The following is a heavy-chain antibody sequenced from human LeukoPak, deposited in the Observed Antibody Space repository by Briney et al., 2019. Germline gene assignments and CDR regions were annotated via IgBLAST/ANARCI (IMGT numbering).Heavy chain of an antibody. CDR2: ISNSGRT. V-gene: IGHV4-59*06. D-gene: IGHD1-1*01. Sequence: SETLSLTCTVTGFSISNYYWTWIRQPPGKDLEWIGYISNSGRTSYNPSLKSRVSISVATSNNQFSLRLSSVTAADTAVYYCARHGTPGTNLNWFDPWGQGTLVTVSS. J-gene: IGHJ5*02. CDR1: GFSISNYY. CDR3: ARHGTPGTNLNWFDP.